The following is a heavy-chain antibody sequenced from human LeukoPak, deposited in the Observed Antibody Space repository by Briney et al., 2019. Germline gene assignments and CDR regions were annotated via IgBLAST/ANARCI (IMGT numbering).Heavy chain of an antibody. Sequence: ASVKVSCKASGYTFTGYYMHWVRQAPGQGLEWMGWINPNSGGTNYAQKFQGRVTMTRDTYISTAYMELSRLRSDDTAVYYCARDDYDYVWGRYGMDVWGQGTTVTVSS. CDR3: ARDDYDYVWGRYGMDV. J-gene: IGHJ6*02. CDR1: GYTFTGYY. V-gene: IGHV1-2*02. D-gene: IGHD3-16*01. CDR2: INPNSGGT.